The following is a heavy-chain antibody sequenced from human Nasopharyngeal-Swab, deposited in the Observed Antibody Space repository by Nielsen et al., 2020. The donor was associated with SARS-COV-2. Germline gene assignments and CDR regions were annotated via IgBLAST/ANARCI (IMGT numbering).Heavy chain of an antibody. CDR2: IYYTGST. J-gene: IGHJ4*02. V-gene: IGHV4-39*01. Sequence: GSLRLSCSVSGGSISSSSYYWGWIRQPPGKGLEWIGSIYYTGSTYYNPSLKSRVTISVDTSKNQFSLKLNSVTAADTAVYYCARANPTETSITIFGVVTPYYFDYWGQGTLVTVSS. D-gene: IGHD3-3*01. CDR3: ARANPTETSITIFGVVTPYYFDY. CDR1: GGSISSSSYY.